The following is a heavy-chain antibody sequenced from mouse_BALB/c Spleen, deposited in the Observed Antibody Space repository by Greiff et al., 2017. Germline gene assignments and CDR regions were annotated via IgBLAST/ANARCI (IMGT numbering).Heavy chain of an antibody. CDR3: ARGGSYDGGAMDY. Sequence: EVKLMESGPGLVKPSQSLSLTCTVTGYSITSDYAWNWIRQFPGNKLEWMGYISYSGSTSYNPSLKSRISITRDTSKNQFFLQLNSVTTEDTATYYCARGGSYDGGAMDYWGQGTSVTVSS. CDR2: ISYSGST. J-gene: IGHJ4*01. V-gene: IGHV3-2*02. CDR1: GYSITSDYA. D-gene: IGHD2-12*01.